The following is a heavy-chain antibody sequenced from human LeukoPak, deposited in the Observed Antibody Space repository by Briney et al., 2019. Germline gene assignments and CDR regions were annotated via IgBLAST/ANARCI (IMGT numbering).Heavy chain of an antibody. CDR3: ATGVVGATTTPPFDY. CDR1: GYALTELS. Sequence: ASVKVSCKVSGYALTELSMHWVRQAPGKGLEWMGGFDPEDGETIYAQKFQGRVTMTEDTSTDTAYMELSSLRSEDTAVYYCATGVVGATTTPPFDYWGQGTLVTVSS. J-gene: IGHJ4*02. D-gene: IGHD1-26*01. CDR2: FDPEDGET. V-gene: IGHV1-24*01.